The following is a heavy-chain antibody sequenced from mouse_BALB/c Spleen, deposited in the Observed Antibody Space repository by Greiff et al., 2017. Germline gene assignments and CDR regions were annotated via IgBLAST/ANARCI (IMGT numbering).Heavy chain of an antibody. CDR2: ISSGGST. CDR3: ARHGNYEAMDY. CDR1: GFTFSSYA. J-gene: IGHJ4*01. V-gene: IGHV5-6-5*01. D-gene: IGHD2-1*01. Sequence: DVMLVESGGGLVKPGGSLKLSCAASGFTFSSYAMSWVRQTPEKRLEWVASISSGGSTYYPDSVKGRFTISRDNARNILYLQMSSLRSEDTDMYYCARHGNYEAMDYWGQGTSVTVSS.